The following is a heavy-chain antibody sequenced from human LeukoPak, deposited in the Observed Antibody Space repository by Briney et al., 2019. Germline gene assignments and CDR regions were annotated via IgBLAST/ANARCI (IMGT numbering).Heavy chain of an antibody. V-gene: IGHV3-9*01. CDR1: GFTFDDYA. CDR3: AKGLGAMVRGVIYFQH. J-gene: IGHJ1*01. Sequence: GRSLRLSCAASGFTFDDYATHWVRQAPGKGLEWVSGISWNSGSIGYADSVKGRFTISRDNAKNSLYLQMNSLRAEDTALYYCAKGLGAMVRGVIYFQHWGQGTLVTVSS. D-gene: IGHD3-10*01. CDR2: ISWNSGSI.